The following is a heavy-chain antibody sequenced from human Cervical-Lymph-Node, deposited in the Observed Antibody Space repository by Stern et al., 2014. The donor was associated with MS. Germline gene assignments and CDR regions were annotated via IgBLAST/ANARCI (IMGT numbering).Heavy chain of an antibody. Sequence: EVQLVESGGGLVQPGGSLRLSCAASGFTFSSYSMNWVRQAPGKGLEWVSYISSSSSTIYYADSVKGRFTISRDNAKNSLYLQMNSLRAEDTAVYYCARTRSGRYYYYYYGMDVWGQGTTVTVSS. CDR3: ARTRSGRYYYYYYGMDV. CDR2: ISSSSSTI. CDR1: GFTFSSYS. D-gene: IGHD1-26*01. J-gene: IGHJ6*02. V-gene: IGHV3-48*01.